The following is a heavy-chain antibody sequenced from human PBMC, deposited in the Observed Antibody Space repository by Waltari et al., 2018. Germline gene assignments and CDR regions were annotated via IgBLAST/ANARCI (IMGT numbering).Heavy chain of an antibody. CDR3: ARLYSSLFNWSPASPFDY. V-gene: IGHV4-39*07. CDR2: IYYSGST. J-gene: IGHJ4*02. D-gene: IGHD1-20*01. CDR1: GGSISSSSYY. Sequence: QLQLQESGPGLVKPSEPLSLPCTVSGGSISSSSYYWGWIRPPPRKGLEWIGSIYYSGSTYYNPSRKSRVTISVDTSKNQFSLKLSSVTAADTAVYYCARLYSSLFNWSPASPFDYWGQGTLVTVSS.